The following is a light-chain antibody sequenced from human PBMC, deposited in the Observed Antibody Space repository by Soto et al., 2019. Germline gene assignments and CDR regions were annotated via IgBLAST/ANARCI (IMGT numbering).Light chain of an antibody. J-gene: IGKJ5*01. CDR1: QSVSSY. V-gene: IGKV3-11*01. CDR3: QQRSNWPQIT. CDR2: DAS. Sequence: EIVLPQSPATLSLSPGESATLSCRASQSVSSYLAWYQQKPGQAPRLLIYDASNRATGIPARFSGSGSGTDLTLTIRSLEPEDLAVYYCQQRSNWPQITFGQGTRLEIK.